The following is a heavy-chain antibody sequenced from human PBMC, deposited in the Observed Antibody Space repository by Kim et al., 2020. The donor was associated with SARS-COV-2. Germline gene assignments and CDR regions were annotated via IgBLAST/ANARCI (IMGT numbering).Heavy chain of an antibody. CDR1: GFTFSSYG. CDR2: ISYDGSNK. J-gene: IGHJ6*02. CDR3: AKVKTLGYSGSYYGDYYYYGMDV. Sequence: GGSLRLSCAASGFTFSSYGMHWVRQAPGKGLEWVAVISYDGSNKYYADSVKGRFTISRDNSKNTLYLQMNSLRAEDTAVYYCAKVKTLGYSGSYYGDYYYYGMDVWGQGTTVTVSS. V-gene: IGHV3-30*18. D-gene: IGHD1-26*01.